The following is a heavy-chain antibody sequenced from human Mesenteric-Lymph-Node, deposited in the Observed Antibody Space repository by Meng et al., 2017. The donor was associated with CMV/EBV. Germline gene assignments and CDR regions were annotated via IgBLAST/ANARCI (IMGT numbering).Heavy chain of an antibody. Sequence: GESLKISCVASGFPFNSYILHWVRQAPGRGLEWVAFISYDGRSDSYVNSVRGRFTISRDTSKNTLYLQMNSLRTEDTAVYHCAKSYNYAMDVWGQGTTVTVSS. D-gene: IGHD2-2*01. CDR3: AKSYNYAMDV. CDR1: GFPFNSYI. V-gene: IGHV3-30*02. CDR2: ISYDGRSD. J-gene: IGHJ6*02.